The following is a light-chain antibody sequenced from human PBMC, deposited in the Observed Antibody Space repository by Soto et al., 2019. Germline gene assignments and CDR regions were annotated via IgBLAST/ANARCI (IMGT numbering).Light chain of an antibody. CDR2: TDN. CDR1: ISNIGINT. V-gene: IGLV1-44*01. Sequence: QAMLTQPPSSSGTPRQRVTISCSGGISNIGINTVNWYQQLPGTAPKVLIYTDNERPSGVPDRFSGSKSGTSASLAINGLQSGDEADYYCGAWDESLHGYVFGTGTKVNVL. J-gene: IGLJ1*01. CDR3: GAWDESLHGYV.